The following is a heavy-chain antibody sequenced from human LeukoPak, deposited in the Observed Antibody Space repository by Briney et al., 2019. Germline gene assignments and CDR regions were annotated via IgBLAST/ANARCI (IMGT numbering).Heavy chain of an antibody. CDR1: EFTFRRYN. V-gene: IGHV3-21*01. Sequence: GGSLSLSCAASEFTFRRYNMNWVRQAPGKGLEWVSSISSSSSYIYYADSVKGRFTISRDNAKNSLYLQMNSLRAEDTAVYYCAREPFWSGYYSNLHFDYWGQGTLVTVSS. D-gene: IGHD3-3*01. CDR2: ISSSSSYI. CDR3: AREPFWSGYYSNLHFDY. J-gene: IGHJ4*02.